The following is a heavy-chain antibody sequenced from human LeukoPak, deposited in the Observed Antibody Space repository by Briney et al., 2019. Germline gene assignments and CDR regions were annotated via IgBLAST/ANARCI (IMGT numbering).Heavy chain of an antibody. CDR3: TGVYSSLWYKWFDP. V-gene: IGHV4-61*02. CDR1: GASMSSDDYY. Sequence: SETLSLTCTVSGASMSSDDYYWTWIRPPAGGGLEWIARIFTCGFTDYYPSLRSRVTISLDTSKNQFSLDLSSVTAADTAVYFCTGVYSSLWYKWFDPWGQGTLVTVSS. CDR2: IFTCGFT. D-gene: IGHD4-11*01. J-gene: IGHJ5*02.